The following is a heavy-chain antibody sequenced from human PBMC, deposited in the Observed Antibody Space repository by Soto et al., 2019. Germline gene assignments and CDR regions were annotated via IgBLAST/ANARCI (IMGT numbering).Heavy chain of an antibody. CDR1: GFTFSSYA. CDR3: ARDQQVHILTGYWGYYYYCMGV. CDR2: ISYDGSNK. J-gene: IGHJ6*02. Sequence: QVQLVESGGGVVQPGRSLRLSCAASGFTFSSYAMHWVRQAPGKGLEWVAVISYDGSNKYYADSVKGRFTISSDNYKNTLYLHINSLRAEDTAVYYCARDQQVHILTGYWGYYYYCMGVWGQGTTVTV. V-gene: IGHV3-30-3*01. D-gene: IGHD3-9*01.